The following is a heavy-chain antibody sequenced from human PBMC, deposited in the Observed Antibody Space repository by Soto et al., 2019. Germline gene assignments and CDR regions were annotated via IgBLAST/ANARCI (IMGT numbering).Heavy chain of an antibody. V-gene: IGHV1-8*01. Sequence: QVQLVQSGAEVKKPGASVKVSCKASGYTFTSYDINWVRQATGQGLECMGWMNPNSGNTGYAQKFQGRVTMTRNTSISTAYMELSSLRSEDTAVYYCERGCSSTSCSHDAFDIWGQGTMVTVSS. CDR2: MNPNSGNT. J-gene: IGHJ3*02. D-gene: IGHD2-2*01. CDR1: GYTFTSYD. CDR3: ERGCSSTSCSHDAFDI.